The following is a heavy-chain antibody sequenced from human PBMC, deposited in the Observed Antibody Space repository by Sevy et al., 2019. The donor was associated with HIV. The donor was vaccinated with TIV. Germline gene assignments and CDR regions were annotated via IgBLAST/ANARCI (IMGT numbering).Heavy chain of an antibody. V-gene: IGHV3-21*01. CDR1: GFTFSSYS. D-gene: IGHD3-3*01. J-gene: IGHJ5*02. Sequence: GGSLRLSCAASGFTFSSYSMNWVRQAPGKGLEWVSSISISSSYIYYADSVKGRFTISRDNAKNSLYLQMNSLRAEDTAVYYCARGSSYYDFWSGYYTGTSWFDPWGQGTLVTVSS. CDR3: ARGSSYYDFWSGYYTGTSWFDP. CDR2: ISISSSYI.